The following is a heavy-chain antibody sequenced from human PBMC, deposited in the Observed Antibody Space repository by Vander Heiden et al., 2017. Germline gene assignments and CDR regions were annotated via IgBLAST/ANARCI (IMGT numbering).Heavy chain of an antibody. J-gene: IGHJ5*02. V-gene: IGHV3-74*01. Sequence: EVQLVESGGGLVQPGGSLRLSSAASGFTFSSYWMHWVRQAPGKGLVWVSRINSDGSSTSYADSVKGRFTISRDNAKNTLYLQMNSLRAEDTAVYYCARAVNNLARAVAGAWGQGTLVTVSS. D-gene: IGHD6-19*01. CDR3: ARAVNNLARAVAGA. CDR2: INSDGSST. CDR1: GFTFSSYW.